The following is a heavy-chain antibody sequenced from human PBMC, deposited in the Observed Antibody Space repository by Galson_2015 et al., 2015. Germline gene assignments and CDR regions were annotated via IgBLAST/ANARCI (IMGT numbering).Heavy chain of an antibody. CDR3: VSLTYSYGSADS. J-gene: IGHJ4*02. CDR2: IYYNGGA. V-gene: IGHV4-39*01. D-gene: IGHD3-10*01. Sequence: ETLSLTCRISGGSISSRTYYWGWIRQPPGKGLEWIGNIYYNGGASYNPSLNPSLKSRVTISGDTSTNQFSLKLNFVTATDTAVYYCVSLTYSYGSADSWGQGILVTVSA. CDR1: GGSISSRTYY.